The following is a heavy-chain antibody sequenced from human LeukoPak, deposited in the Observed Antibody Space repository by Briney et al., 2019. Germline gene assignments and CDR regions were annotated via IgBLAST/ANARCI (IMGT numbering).Heavy chain of an antibody. J-gene: IGHJ4*02. D-gene: IGHD2-15*01. CDR3: AIVVVAATPPFDY. Sequence: GSLRLSCAASGFTFSSYAMHWVRQAPGKGLEWVAVISYDGSNKYYADSVKGRFTISRDNSKNTLYLQMNSLRAEDTAVYYCAIVVVAATPPFDYWGQGTLVIVSS. V-gene: IGHV3-30-3*01. CDR2: ISYDGSNK. CDR1: GFTFSSYA.